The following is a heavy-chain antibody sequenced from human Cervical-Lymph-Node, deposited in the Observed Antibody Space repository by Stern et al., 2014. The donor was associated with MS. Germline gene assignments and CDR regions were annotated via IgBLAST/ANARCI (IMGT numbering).Heavy chain of an antibody. J-gene: IGHJ4*02. CDR1: GGSISSGGYY. D-gene: IGHD5-12*01. CDR3: ARGRVATLPFDY. Sequence: QVQLQESGPGLVKPSQTLSLTCTVSGGSISSGGYYWSWIRPHPGKGLEWIGYIYYSGSTYYNPSLKSRVTISVDTSKNQFSLKLSSVTAADTAVYYCARGRVATLPFDYWGQGTLVTVSS. CDR2: IYYSGST. V-gene: IGHV4-31*03.